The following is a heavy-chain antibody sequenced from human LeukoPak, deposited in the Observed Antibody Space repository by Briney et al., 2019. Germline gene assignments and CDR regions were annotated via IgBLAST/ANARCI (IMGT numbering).Heavy chain of an antibody. J-gene: IGHJ6*03. CDR3: ARGYCSSTSCYYYYMDV. V-gene: IGHV4-39*07. D-gene: IGHD2-2*01. Sequence: SETLSLTCTVSGDSNSSSSYYWGWTRQPPGKGLEWIGSIYYSGSTNYNPSLKSRVTISVDTSKNQFSLKLSSVTAADTAVYYCARGYCSSTSCYYYYMDVWGKGTTVTVSS. CDR2: IYYSGST. CDR1: GDSNSSSSYY.